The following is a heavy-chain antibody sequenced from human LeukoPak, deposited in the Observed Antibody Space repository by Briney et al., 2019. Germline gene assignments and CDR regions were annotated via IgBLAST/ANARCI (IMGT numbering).Heavy chain of an antibody. CDR3: AKGPLPRIDY. Sequence: PGGSLRLSCAASGFTFSSYSMNWVRQAPGKGLEWVSSISSSSSYTYYADSVKGRFTISRDNSKNTLYLQMNSLRAEDTAVYYCAKGPLPRIDYWGQGTLVTVSS. CDR2: ISSSSSYT. CDR1: GFTFSSYS. J-gene: IGHJ4*02. V-gene: IGHV3-21*04.